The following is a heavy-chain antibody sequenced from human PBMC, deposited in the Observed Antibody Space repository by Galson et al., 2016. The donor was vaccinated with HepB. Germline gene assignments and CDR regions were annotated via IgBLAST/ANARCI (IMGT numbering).Heavy chain of an antibody. J-gene: IGHJ3*01. D-gene: IGHD3-3*02. Sequence: SLRLSCAASGFIFSNYAMSWVRQAPGNGLEWVSIIDGSVSHTYYANSVKGRFTISRANSKNTLFLHMSGLRLEDTAVYLCAKGLGDSHFRSDSLHPNALDVWGRGTLVTVFS. V-gene: IGHV3-23*05. CDR1: GFIFSNYA. CDR3: AKGLGDSHFRSDSLHPNALDV. CDR2: IDGSVSHT.